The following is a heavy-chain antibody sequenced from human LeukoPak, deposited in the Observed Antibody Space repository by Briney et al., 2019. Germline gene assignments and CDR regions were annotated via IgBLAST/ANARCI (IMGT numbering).Heavy chain of an antibody. D-gene: IGHD3-10*01. CDR3: ARAHYGSGSPVWFDP. Sequence: PSETLSLTCTVSGGSISSGGYYWSWIRQHPGKGLEWIGYIYHSGSTYYNPSLKSRVTISVDRSKNQFSLKLSSVTTADTAVYYCARAHYGSGSPVWFDPWGQGTLVTVSS. CDR2: IYHSGST. V-gene: IGHV4-30-2*01. CDR1: GGSISSGGYY. J-gene: IGHJ5*02.